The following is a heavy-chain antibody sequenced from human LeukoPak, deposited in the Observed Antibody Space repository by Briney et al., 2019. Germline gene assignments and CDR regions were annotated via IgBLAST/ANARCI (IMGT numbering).Heavy chain of an antibody. CDR1: GGSISSYS. D-gene: IGHD1-26*01. CDR2: ISYSGST. CDR3: ARTHGIVGATFFDY. Sequence: ESGPTLVHPSAPLSLTCTVSGGSISSYSWSWIRQPPGKGLEWIGYISYSGSTYYNPSLKSRVAISLDTSKNQFSLQLIPVTSADTAVYYCARTHGIVGATFFDYWGQGTLVTVSS. J-gene: IGHJ4*02. V-gene: IGHV4-59*08.